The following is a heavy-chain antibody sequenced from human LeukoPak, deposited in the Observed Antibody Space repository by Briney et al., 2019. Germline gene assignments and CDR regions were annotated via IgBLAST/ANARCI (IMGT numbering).Heavy chain of an antibody. J-gene: IGHJ4*02. D-gene: IGHD3-22*01. Sequence: GGSPRLSCAASGFTFSSYGMSWVRQAPGKGLEWVSAISGSGGSTYYADSVKGRFTISRDNSKNTLYLQMNSLRAEDTAVYYCARVSGGYSQGYYFDYWGQGTLVTVSS. V-gene: IGHV3-23*01. CDR3: ARVSGGYSQGYYFDY. CDR1: GFTFSSYG. CDR2: ISGSGGST.